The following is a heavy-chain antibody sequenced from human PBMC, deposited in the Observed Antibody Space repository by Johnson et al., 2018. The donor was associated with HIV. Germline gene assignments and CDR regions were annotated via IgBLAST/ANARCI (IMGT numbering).Heavy chain of an antibody. D-gene: IGHD6-19*01. CDR2: ISSNGGST. J-gene: IGHJ3*02. Sequence: VQLVESGGGVVQPGRSLRLSCAASGFTFSSYAMHWVRQAPGKGLEYVSAISSNGGSTYYANSVKGRFTISRDNSKNTLYLQMNSLRAEDTAVYYCAKELGIPSGWYRGAFDIWGQGTLVTVSS. V-gene: IGHV3-64*01. CDR1: GFTFSSYA. CDR3: AKELGIPSGWYRGAFDI.